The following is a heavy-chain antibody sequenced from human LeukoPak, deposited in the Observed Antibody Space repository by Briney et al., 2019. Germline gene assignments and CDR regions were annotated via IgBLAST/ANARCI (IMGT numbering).Heavy chain of an antibody. D-gene: IGHD3-22*01. Sequence: PSETLSLTCTVSSDSISNSAYHWGWIRQPPGRGLEWIGTIYYNRGTYYNPSLKSRVTISVDTSKNQFSLKLSSVTAADTAVYYCARILVGVITTHSGDCWGQGTLVTVSS. J-gene: IGHJ4*02. CDR3: ARILVGVITTHSGDC. V-gene: IGHV4-39*01. CDR2: IYYNRGT. CDR1: SDSISNSAYH.